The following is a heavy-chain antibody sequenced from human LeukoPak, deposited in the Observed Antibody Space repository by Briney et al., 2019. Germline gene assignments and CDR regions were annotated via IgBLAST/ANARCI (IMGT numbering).Heavy chain of an antibody. J-gene: IGHJ4*02. Sequence: PGGSLRLSCAASGITFSKYGMSWVRQAPGKGLEWVSSISSSSSYIYYADSVKGRFTISRDNAKNSLYLQMNSLRAEDTAVYYCARDATWELPFDYWGQGTLVTVSS. CDR1: GITFSKYG. V-gene: IGHV3-21*01. D-gene: IGHD1-26*01. CDR2: ISSSSSYI. CDR3: ARDATWELPFDY.